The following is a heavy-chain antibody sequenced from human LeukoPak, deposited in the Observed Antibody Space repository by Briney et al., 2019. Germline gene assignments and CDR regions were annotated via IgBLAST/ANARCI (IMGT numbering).Heavy chain of an antibody. J-gene: IGHJ4*02. CDR3: ARDLTARGSFDY. Sequence: PSETLSLTCSVSGVSVSNYYWSWVRQPAGKRLEWIGRNYPTGDTIYNPSLKSRLTMSVDMSKNHLSLQLTSVTAADAAVYYCARDLTARGSFDYWGQGILVSVSS. CDR1: GVSVSNYY. CDR2: NYPTGDT. V-gene: IGHV4-4*07. D-gene: IGHD3-16*01.